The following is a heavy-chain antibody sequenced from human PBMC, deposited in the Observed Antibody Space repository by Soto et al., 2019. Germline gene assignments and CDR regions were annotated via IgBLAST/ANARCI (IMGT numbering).Heavy chain of an antibody. CDR2: IYYSGST. J-gene: IGHJ6*02. CDR3: ARVTIFGVVIISYGMDV. D-gene: IGHD3-3*01. CDR1: GGSISSGGYY. V-gene: IGHV4-31*03. Sequence: PSETLSLTCTVSGGSISSGGYYWSWIRQHPGKGLEWIGYIYYSGSTYYNPSLKSRVTISVDTSKNQFSLKLSPVTAADTAVYYCARVTIFGVVIISYGMDVWGQGTTVTVSS.